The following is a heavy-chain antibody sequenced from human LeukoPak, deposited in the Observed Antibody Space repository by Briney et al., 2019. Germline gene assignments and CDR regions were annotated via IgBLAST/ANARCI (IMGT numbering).Heavy chain of an antibody. CDR2: ISSSSSYI. V-gene: IGHV3-21*01. CDR1: GFTFSSYS. J-gene: IGHJ6*02. Sequence: PGGSLRLSCAASGFTFSSYSMNWVRQAPGKGLEWVSPISSSSSYIYYADSVKGRFTISRDNAKNSLYLQMNSLRAEDTAVYYCARGGEYGDYALYYGMDVWGQGTTVTVSS. CDR3: ARGGEYGDYALYYGMDV. D-gene: IGHD4-17*01.